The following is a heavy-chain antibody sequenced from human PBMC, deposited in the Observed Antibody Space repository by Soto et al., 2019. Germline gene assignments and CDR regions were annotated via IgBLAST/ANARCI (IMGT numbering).Heavy chain of an antibody. J-gene: IGHJ6*02. Sequence: GGSLRRSCAASGFTFSDYYMSWIRQAPGKGLEWISYISGRNTFTQYADSVKGRFTISRDNAKNSLYLQLNSLTAEDTAVYYCARDGGVIIPGAIGGGYGLDVWGQGTTVTVSS. D-gene: IGHD2-2*02. CDR1: GFTFSDYY. V-gene: IGHV3-11*06. CDR2: ISGRNTFT. CDR3: ARDGGVIIPGAIGGGYGLDV.